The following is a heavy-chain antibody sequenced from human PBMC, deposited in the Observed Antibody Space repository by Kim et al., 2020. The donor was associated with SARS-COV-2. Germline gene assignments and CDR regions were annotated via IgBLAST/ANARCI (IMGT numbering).Heavy chain of an antibody. CDR1: GFTFDDYA. CDR3: AKDLPYCSSFCYYGMDV. Sequence: GGSLRLSCAASGFTFDDYAMHWVRQAPGKGLEWVSLISGGGGNTYYADSVKGRFTISRDNSKNSLYLQMNSLRTEDTALYYCAKDLPYCSSFCYYGMDVWGQGTTVTVPS. CDR2: ISGGGGNT. J-gene: IGHJ6*02. D-gene: IGHD2-2*01. V-gene: IGHV3-43*02.